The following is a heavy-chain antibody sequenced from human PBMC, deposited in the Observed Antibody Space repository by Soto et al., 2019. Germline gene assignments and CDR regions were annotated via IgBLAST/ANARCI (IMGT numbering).Heavy chain of an antibody. CDR2: ISSSSGTI. CDR1: GFTFSTYS. D-gene: IGHD1-1*01. J-gene: IGHJ4*02. CDR3: ARATSGYPLFDY. V-gene: IGHV3-48*02. Sequence: PGGSLRLSCAASGFTFSTYSMNWVRQAPGKGLEWVSYISSSSGTIYYADSVKGRFTISRVNAKNSLYLQINSLRDADTAVYYCARATSGYPLFDYWGQGTLVTVSS.